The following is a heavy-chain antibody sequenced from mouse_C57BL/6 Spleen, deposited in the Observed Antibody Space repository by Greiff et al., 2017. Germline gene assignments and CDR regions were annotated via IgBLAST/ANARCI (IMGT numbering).Heavy chain of an antibody. CDR2: IDPANGNT. J-gene: IGHJ3*01. Sequence: VQLQQSVAELVRPGASVKLSCTASGFNIKNTYMHWVKQRPEQGLEWIGRIDPANGNTKYAPKFQGKATITADTSSNTAYLQLSSLTSEDTAIYYCARGETAQATGFFFAYWGQGTLVTVSA. V-gene: IGHV14-3*01. D-gene: IGHD3-2*02. CDR3: ARGETAQATGFFFAY. CDR1: GFNIKNTY.